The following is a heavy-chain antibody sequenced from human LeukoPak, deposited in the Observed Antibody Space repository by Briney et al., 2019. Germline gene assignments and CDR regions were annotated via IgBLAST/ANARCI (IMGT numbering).Heavy chain of an antibody. CDR2: IIPILGIA. J-gene: IGHJ6*03. CDR3: ARATSLTAAKGVFYYYYMDV. Sequence: ASVKVSCKASGGTFSSYTISWVRQAPGQGLEGMGRIIPILGIANYAQKLQGRVTITADKSKSTAYMEMSSLRSEDTAVYYCARATSLTAAKGVFYYYYMDVGGKGTTVTVS. D-gene: IGHD2-2*01. CDR1: GGTFSSYT. V-gene: IGHV1-69*02.